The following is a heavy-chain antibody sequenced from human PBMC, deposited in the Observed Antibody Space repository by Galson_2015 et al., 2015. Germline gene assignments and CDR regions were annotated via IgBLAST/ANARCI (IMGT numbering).Heavy chain of an antibody. CDR2: LGSTTTYI. Sequence: SLRLTCAASGFTFSATNMNWVRQAPGQGLGWVSSLGSTTTYIYYADSVTGRFTISRDNAKNSLYLQMNSLRVEDTAVYYRARDVGYGNYRAYMDVWGKGTTVTVSS. CDR3: ARDVGYGNYRAYMDV. J-gene: IGHJ6*03. V-gene: IGHV3-21*01. D-gene: IGHD5-12*01. CDR1: GFTFSATN.